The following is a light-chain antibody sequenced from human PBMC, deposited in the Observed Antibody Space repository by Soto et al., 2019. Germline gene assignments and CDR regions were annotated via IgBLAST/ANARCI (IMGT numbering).Light chain of an antibody. J-gene: IGLJ1*01. Sequence: QSALTQPASVSGSPGQSITISCTGTGSNIGTHNYVSWYQQQHPGKAPELMIHEVSNRPSGVSDRFSGSKSGNTASLTISGLQAEDEADYYCSSYTSSNTLVFGTGTKLTVL. CDR2: EVS. CDR1: GSNIGTHNY. V-gene: IGLV2-14*01. CDR3: SSYTSSNTLV.